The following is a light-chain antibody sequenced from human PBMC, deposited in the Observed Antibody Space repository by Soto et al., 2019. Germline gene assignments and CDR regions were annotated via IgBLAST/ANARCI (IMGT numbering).Light chain of an antibody. CDR3: QQANSFPNT. J-gene: IGKJ4*01. CDR1: QGINNW. V-gene: IGKV1-12*01. CDR2: ATS. Sequence: DIQMTQSPSSESAYIGDRVTITCRASQGINNWLAWYQQTPGKAPNLLIYATSTLQSGVPSRFSVSGSGTEFTLTISSLQPEDFATYYCQQANSFPNTVCGGTKVEIK.